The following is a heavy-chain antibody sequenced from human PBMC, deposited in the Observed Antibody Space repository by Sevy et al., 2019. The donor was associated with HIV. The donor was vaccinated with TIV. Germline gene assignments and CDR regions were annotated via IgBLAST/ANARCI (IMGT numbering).Heavy chain of an antibody. D-gene: IGHD3-3*01. J-gene: IGHJ6*02. V-gene: IGHV3-21*01. CDR3: ARAQSSSYDFWSGFHYYYGMDV. Sequence: GGSLRLSCAASGFTFSSYSMNWVRQAPGKGLEWVSSISSSSSYIYYADSVKGRFTISRDNAKNSLYLQMNSLRAEDTAVYYCARAQSSSYDFWSGFHYYYGMDVWVQGTTVTVSS. CDR1: GFTFSSYS. CDR2: ISSSSSYI.